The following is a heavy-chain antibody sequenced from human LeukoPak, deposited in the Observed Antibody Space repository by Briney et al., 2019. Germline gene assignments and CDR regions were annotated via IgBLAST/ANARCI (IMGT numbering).Heavy chain of an antibody. D-gene: IGHD2-15*01. CDR1: GFTFDDYA. CDR2: ISWNSGSI. Sequence: GGSLRLSCAASGFTFDDYAMHWVRQAPGKGLEWVSGISWNSGSIGYADSVKGRFTISRDNAKNSLYLQMNSLRAEDTALYYRAKVGSPGGYDAFDIWGQGTMVTVSS. CDR3: AKVGSPGGYDAFDI. V-gene: IGHV3-9*01. J-gene: IGHJ3*02.